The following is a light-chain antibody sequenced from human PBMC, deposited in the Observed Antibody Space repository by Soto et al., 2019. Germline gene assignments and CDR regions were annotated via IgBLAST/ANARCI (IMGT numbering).Light chain of an antibody. J-gene: IGKJ2*01. CDR2: SAS. CDR1: QNIGTS. V-gene: IGKV1-39*01. Sequence: DLQMTQSPSSLSVSMGDRVTITCRASQNIGTSLNCYQMKLGRAPTLLIYSASTLESGAPSRFSGGGSGTDFALTINRLQPEDFPTYSCQQTYNAPYAFGQGTMLEIK. CDR3: QQTYNAPYA.